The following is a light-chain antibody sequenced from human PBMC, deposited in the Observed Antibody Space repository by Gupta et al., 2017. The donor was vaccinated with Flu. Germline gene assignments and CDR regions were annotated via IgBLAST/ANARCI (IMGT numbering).Light chain of an antibody. V-gene: IGKV3-15*01. CDR3: QQYNNWPPYT. Sequence: KTQAPPILSESPGERATHSGTAHQSVTSKLAWYQQKPGQAPRLLILRSSTRVTGIPASFSGSGSGTEFTLTISSLQSEDFAVYYCQQYNNWPPYTFGQGTKLEIK. J-gene: IGKJ2*01. CDR1: QSVTSK. CDR2: RSS.